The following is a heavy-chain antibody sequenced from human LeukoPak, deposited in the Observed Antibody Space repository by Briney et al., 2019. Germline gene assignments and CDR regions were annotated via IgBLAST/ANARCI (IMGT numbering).Heavy chain of an antibody. CDR1: GFTFSSYW. V-gene: IGHV3-7*01. D-gene: IGHD3-22*01. CDR3: AREGMYYYDSSGLSTHFDY. CDR2: IKQDGSEK. Sequence: TGGSLRLSCAASGFTFSSYWMSWVRQAPGKGLEWVANIKQDGSEKYYVDSVKGRFTISRDNAKNSLYLQMNSLRAEDTAVYYCAREGMYYYDSSGLSTHFDYWGQGTLVTVSS. J-gene: IGHJ4*02.